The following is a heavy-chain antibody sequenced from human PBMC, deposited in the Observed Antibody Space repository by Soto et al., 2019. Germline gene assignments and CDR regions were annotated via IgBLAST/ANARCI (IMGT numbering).Heavy chain of an antibody. D-gene: IGHD4-17*01. CDR1: GYTFTSYA. CDR2: INAGNGNT. CDR3: ARSFDYGDYYYYYYMDV. J-gene: IGHJ6*03. Sequence: ASVKVSCKASGYTFTSYAMHWVRQAPGQRLEWMGWINAGNGNTKYSQKFQGRVTITRDTSASTAYMELSSLRSEDTAVYYCARSFDYGDYYYYYYMDVWGKGTTVTVSS. V-gene: IGHV1-3*01.